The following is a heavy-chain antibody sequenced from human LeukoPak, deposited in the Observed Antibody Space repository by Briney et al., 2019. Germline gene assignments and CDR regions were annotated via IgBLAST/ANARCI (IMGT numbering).Heavy chain of an antibody. D-gene: IGHD3-22*01. Sequence: GASVKVSCKASGYTFTSYGISWVRQAPGQGLEWMGWINPNSGGTNYAQKFQGRVTMTRDTSISTAYMELSRLRSDDTAVYYCARGHYYSDGRYPLHYWGQGTLVTVSS. CDR3: ARGHYYSDGRYPLHY. V-gene: IGHV1-2*02. J-gene: IGHJ4*02. CDR1: GYTFTSYG. CDR2: INPNSGGT.